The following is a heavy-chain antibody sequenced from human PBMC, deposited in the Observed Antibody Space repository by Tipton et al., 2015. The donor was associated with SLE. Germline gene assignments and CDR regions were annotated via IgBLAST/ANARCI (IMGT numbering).Heavy chain of an antibody. J-gene: IGHJ3*02. D-gene: IGHD2-21*02. CDR2: INHSGST. Sequence: TLSLTCTVSGGSISSGDYYWSWIRQPPGKGLEWIGEINHSGSTNYNPSLKSRVTISVGTSKNQFSLKLSSVTAADTAVYYCAGLRVTSDAFDIWGQGTMVTVSS. CDR3: AGLRVTSDAFDI. CDR1: GGSISSGDYY. V-gene: IGHV4-61*08.